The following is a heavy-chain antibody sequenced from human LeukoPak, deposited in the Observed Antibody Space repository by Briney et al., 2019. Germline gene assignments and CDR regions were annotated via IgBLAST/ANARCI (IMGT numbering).Heavy chain of an antibody. CDR2: IIPIFGTA. Sequence: SVTVSCKASGGTFSSYAISWVRQAPGQGLEWMGGIIPIFGTANYAQKFQGRVTITADESTSTAYMELSSLRSEDTAVYYCARAPTSSRSSYTYYYYMDVWGKGATATISS. CDR3: ARAPTSSRSSYTYYYYMDV. D-gene: IGHD6-13*01. V-gene: IGHV1-69*13. J-gene: IGHJ6*03. CDR1: GGTFSSYA.